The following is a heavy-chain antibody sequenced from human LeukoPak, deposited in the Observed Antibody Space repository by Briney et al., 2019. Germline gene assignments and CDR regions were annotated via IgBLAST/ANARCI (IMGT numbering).Heavy chain of an antibody. CDR2: INHSGST. J-gene: IGHJ6*03. V-gene: IGHV4-34*01. Sequence: SQTLSLTRVVYVGSFSGYYWSWIRQPPGKGLEWIGEINHSGSTNYNSSLKSRVTISVGTSKNQFSLKLSSVTAADTAVYYCARGYYGSGSHCCHMDVWGKGTTITVS. CDR3: ARGYYGSGSHCCHMDV. D-gene: IGHD3-10*01. CDR1: VGSFSGYY.